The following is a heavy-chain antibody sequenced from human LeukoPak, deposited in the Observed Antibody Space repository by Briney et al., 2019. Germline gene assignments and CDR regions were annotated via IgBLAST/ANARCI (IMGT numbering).Heavy chain of an antibody. Sequence: TGGSLRLSCAASGFAFSSYGMHWVRQAPGKGLERGAFIRYDGSNKYYADSVKGRFTISRDNSKNTLYLQMNSLRAEDTAVYYCANGDYGGPKPGFDYWGQGTLVTVSS. V-gene: IGHV3-30*02. J-gene: IGHJ4*02. CDR2: IRYDGSNK. CDR1: GFAFSSYG. D-gene: IGHD4-23*01. CDR3: ANGDYGGPKPGFDY.